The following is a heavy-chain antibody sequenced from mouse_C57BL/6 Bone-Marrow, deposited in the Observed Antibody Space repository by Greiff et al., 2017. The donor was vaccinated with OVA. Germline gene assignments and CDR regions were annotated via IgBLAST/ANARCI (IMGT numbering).Heavy chain of an antibody. J-gene: IGHJ3*01. CDR1: GYTFTSYG. CDR2: IYPRSGNT. CDR3: ARGDYYGSSPFAY. Sequence: QVQLQQSGAELARPGASVKLSCKASGYTFTSYGISWVKQRTGQGLEWIGEIYPRSGNTYYNEKFKGKATLTADKSSSTAYMELSSLTSEDSAVYYCARGDYYGSSPFAYWGQGTLVTVSA. V-gene: IGHV1-81*01. D-gene: IGHD1-1*01.